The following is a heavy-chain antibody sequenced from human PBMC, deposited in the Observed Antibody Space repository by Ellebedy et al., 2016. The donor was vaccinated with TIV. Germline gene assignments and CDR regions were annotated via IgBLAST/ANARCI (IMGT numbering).Heavy chain of an antibody. CDR1: GGTFSRDA. J-gene: IGHJ6*02. CDR3: ARELPAANWNYGQYGMDV. V-gene: IGHV1-69*13. Sequence: SVKVSCXTSGGTFSRDAVTWVRQAPGQGLEWIGGIIPIFPRANYAQKFQGRVTITADESTGTAYMELRSLRPEDTAVYYCARELPAANWNYGQYGMDVWGQGTTVTVTS. CDR2: IIPIFPRA. D-gene: IGHD1-7*01.